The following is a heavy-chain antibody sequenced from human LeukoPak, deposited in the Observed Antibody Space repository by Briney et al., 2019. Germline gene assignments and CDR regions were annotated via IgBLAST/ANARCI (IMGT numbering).Heavy chain of an antibody. J-gene: IGHJ4*02. V-gene: IGHV1-8*02. D-gene: IGHD3-22*01. CDR1: GYTFTGYY. Sequence: ASVKVSCKASGYTFTGYYMHWVRQATGQGLEWMGWMNPNSGNTGYAQKFQGRVTMTRNTSISTAYMELSSLRSEDTAVYYCARGDSSGYYYFDYWGQGTLVTVSS. CDR2: MNPNSGNT. CDR3: ARGDSSGYYYFDY.